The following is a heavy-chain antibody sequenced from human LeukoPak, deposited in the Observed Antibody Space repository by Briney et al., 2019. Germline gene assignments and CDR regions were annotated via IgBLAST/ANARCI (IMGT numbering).Heavy chain of an antibody. Sequence: PSEALSLTCNVSGASMSSNYWSWIRQPPGKGLEWIGYIYHSGNTNYSPSLESRVTMSVDESKNQFSLRVHFVSAADTAVYYCASTRRAAVAGRFDSWGQGTLVTVSS. J-gene: IGHJ4*02. CDR1: GASMSSNY. CDR2: IYHSGNT. D-gene: IGHD6-19*01. CDR3: ASTRRAAVAGRFDS. V-gene: IGHV4-4*09.